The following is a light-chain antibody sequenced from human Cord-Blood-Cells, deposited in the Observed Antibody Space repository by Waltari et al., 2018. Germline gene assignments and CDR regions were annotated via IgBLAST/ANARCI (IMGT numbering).Light chain of an antibody. V-gene: IGLV2-14*01. J-gene: IGLJ1*01. Sequence: QSALTQSASVSGSPGQSITISCTGTSSDVGGYNYVSWYQQHPGKAPKRMIYEVSNRPSGVSNRCSGSKSGNTASLTISGLQAEDEADYYCSSYTSSSTYVFGTGTKVTVL. CDR2: EVS. CDR1: SSDVGGYNY. CDR3: SSYTSSSTYV.